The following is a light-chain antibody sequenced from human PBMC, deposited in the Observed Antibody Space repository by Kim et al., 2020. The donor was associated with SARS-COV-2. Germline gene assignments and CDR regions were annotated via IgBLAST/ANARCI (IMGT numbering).Light chain of an antibody. Sequence: SSELTQDPAVSVALGQTVRLTCQGDSLRSYYASWYQQKPGPAPVLVIYGKNNRPSGIPDRFSGSSSGNTASLTITGAQAEDEADYYCNSRDSSGNHVVFG. V-gene: IGLV3-19*01. CDR2: GKN. J-gene: IGLJ2*01. CDR3: NSRDSSGNHVV. CDR1: SLRSYY.